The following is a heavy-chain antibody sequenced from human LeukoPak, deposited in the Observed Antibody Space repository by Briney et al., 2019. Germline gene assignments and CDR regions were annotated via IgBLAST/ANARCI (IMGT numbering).Heavy chain of an antibody. Sequence: ASVKVSCKASGYRFTSYYIHWVRQAPGQGLEWLGIINPSGGSTIYAQKFQDRVTMTRDTSTSTVYMELSSLSSEDTAVYYCARGGEYQLLEDYWGQGTLVTVSS. CDR1: GYRFTSYY. CDR3: ARGGEYQLLEDY. CDR2: INPSGGST. V-gene: IGHV1-46*01. J-gene: IGHJ4*02. D-gene: IGHD2-2*01.